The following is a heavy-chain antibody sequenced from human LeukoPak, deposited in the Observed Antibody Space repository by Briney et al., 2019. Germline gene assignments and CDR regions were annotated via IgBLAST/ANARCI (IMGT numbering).Heavy chain of an antibody. Sequence: SETLSLTCAVYGGSFSDYYWSWIRQPPGKGLEWFGEINHSGSTSYNPSLKSRVTISIDTSKNQFSPKLNSVTAADTAVYYCARVPVVVPAAIPIWGQGTMVTVSS. J-gene: IGHJ3*02. CDR1: GGSFSDYY. D-gene: IGHD2-2*02. CDR2: INHSGST. CDR3: ARVPVVVPAAIPI. V-gene: IGHV4-34*01.